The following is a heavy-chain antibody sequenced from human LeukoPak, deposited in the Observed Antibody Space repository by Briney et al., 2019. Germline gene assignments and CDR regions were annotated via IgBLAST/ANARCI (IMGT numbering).Heavy chain of an antibody. CDR1: GYTFTSYY. Sequence: ASVKVSCKASGYTFTSYYMHWVRQAPGQGLEWMGIINPSGGSTSYAQKFQGRVTMTRDTSTSTVYMELSSLRSEDTAVHYCASLDFWSGFDYWGQGTLVTVSS. CDR2: INPSGGST. V-gene: IGHV1-46*01. D-gene: IGHD3-3*01. CDR3: ASLDFWSGFDY. J-gene: IGHJ4*02.